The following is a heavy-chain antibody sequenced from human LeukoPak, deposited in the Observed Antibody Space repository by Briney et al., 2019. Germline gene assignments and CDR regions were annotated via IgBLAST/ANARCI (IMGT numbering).Heavy chain of an antibody. CDR3: ARAEGKLGAFDI. V-gene: IGHV4-59*12. CDR2: IYYSGST. J-gene: IGHJ3*02. D-gene: IGHD7-27*01. CDR1: GGSISSYY. Sequence: SETLSLTCTVSGGSISSYYWSWIRQPPGKGLEWIGYIYYSGSTNYNPSLKSRVTISVDTSKNQFSLKLSSVTAADTAVYYCARAEGKLGAFDIWGQGTMVTVSS.